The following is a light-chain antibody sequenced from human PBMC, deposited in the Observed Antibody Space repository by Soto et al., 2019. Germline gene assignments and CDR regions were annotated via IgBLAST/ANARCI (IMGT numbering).Light chain of an antibody. CDR2: EVN. CDR1: SSDVGSYNY. J-gene: IGLJ1*01. CDR3: SSYAGSNDYV. Sequence: QSVLTQPPSASGSPGQSVTLSCTGTSSDVGSYNYVSWYQQHPGKAPKLITYEVNKRPSGVPDRFSGSKSGNTASLTVSGLQAEDEADYYCSSYAGSNDYVFGTGTKLTVL. V-gene: IGLV2-8*01.